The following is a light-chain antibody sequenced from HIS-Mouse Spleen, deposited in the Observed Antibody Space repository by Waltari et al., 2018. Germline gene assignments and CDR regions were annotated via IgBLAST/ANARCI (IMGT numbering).Light chain of an antibody. CDR1: SSDVGGYNY. Sequence: QSALTQPPSASGSPGQSVTISCTGTSSDVGGYNYVFWYQQHPGKAPKRMIYEVSKRPSGVPDRFAGSKSGNTASLTVSGLQAEDEADYYCSSYAGSNNLVFSGGTKLTVL. J-gene: IGLJ2*01. CDR3: SSYAGSNNLV. CDR2: EVS. V-gene: IGLV2-8*01.